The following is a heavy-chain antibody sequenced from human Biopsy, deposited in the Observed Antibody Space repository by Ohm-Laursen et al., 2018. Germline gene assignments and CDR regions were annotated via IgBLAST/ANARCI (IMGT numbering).Heavy chain of an antibody. J-gene: IGHJ4*02. CDR3: GNEVHGRDY. CDR2: INQSGRT. V-gene: IGHV4-34*08. Sequence: SDTLSLTWAVYGKTFSDYYWSWIRQPPGQGLEWIGQINQSGRTNYNPSLKSRVNISADKSNNRFSLKLTSVTSADTAVYFCGNEVHGRDYWGLGALVTVSS. D-gene: IGHD2-15*01. CDR1: GKTFSDYY.